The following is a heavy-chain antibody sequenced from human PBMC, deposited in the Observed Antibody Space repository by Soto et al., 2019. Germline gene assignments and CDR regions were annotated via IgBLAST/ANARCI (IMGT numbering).Heavy chain of an antibody. CDR2: ISAFNGNT. J-gene: IGHJ3*02. CDR1: GYTFTQYG. CDR3: ARVYGSGSYIAFDI. D-gene: IGHD3-10*01. V-gene: IGHV1-18*01. Sequence: QVQLVQSGAEGKKPGASVEVSCKASGYTFTQYGISWVRQAPGQGLAWMGWISAFNGNTKYVENFQDRVTMTTDTSTNTSYMELRSLRSDDPAMYYCARVYGSGSYIAFDIWGQGTMVTVSS.